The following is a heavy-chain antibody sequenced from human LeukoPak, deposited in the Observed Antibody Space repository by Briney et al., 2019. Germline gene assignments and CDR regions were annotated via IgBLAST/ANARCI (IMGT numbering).Heavy chain of an antibody. CDR1: GFTFSSYS. J-gene: IGHJ4*02. CDR2: ISSSSSYI. D-gene: IGHD6-13*01. Sequence: NSGGSLRLSCAASGFTFSSYSMNWVRQAPGKGLEWVSSISSSSSYIYYADSVKGRFTISRDNAKNSLYLQMNSLRAEDTAVYYCASWYSSSWGSDGDYYWGQGTLVTVSS. V-gene: IGHV3-21*01. CDR3: ASWYSSSWGSDGDYY.